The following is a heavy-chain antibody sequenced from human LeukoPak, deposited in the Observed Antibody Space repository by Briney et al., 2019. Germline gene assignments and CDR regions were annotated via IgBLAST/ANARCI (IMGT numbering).Heavy chain of an antibody. CDR2: ISGSGGNT. V-gene: IGHV3-23*01. D-gene: IGHD6-13*01. J-gene: IGHJ6*02. CDR3: ARGGILYGMDV. Sequence: PGGSLRLSCAASRFTFSAYSMTWVPQAPGKGLEWVSAISGSGGNTYYADSVKGRFTISRDNSKNTLYLQMNSLRAEDTAAYYCARGGILYGMDVWGQGTTVTVSS. CDR1: RFTFSAYS.